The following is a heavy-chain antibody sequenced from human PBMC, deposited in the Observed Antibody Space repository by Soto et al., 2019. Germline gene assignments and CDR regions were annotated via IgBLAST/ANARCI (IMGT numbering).Heavy chain of an antibody. Sequence: GESLKISCKGSGYSFTSYWIGWVRQMPGKGLEWMGIIYPGDSDTRYSPSFQGQVTISADKSISTAYLQWSSLKASDTAMYYCARTYCSSTSCPQDWFDPWGQGTLVTVPQ. CDR3: ARTYCSSTSCPQDWFDP. CDR1: GYSFTSYW. J-gene: IGHJ5*02. V-gene: IGHV5-51*01. CDR2: IYPGDSDT. D-gene: IGHD2-2*01.